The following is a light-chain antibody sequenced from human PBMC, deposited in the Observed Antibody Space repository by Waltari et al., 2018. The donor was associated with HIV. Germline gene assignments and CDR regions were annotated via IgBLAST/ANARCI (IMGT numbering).Light chain of an antibody. CDR3: NSRDSSGNHVV. CDR2: GKN. Sequence: SSELTQHPAVSVALGLTVKNTCPGDSLRSYYASWYQQKPGQAPVLVIYGKNNRPSGIPDRFSGSSSGNTASLTITGAQAEDEADYYCNSRDSSGNHVVFGGGTKLTVL. V-gene: IGLV3-19*01. J-gene: IGLJ2*01. CDR1: SLRSYY.